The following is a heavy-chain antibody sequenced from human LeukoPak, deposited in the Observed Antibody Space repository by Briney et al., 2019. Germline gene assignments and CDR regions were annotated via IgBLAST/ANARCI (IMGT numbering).Heavy chain of an antibody. D-gene: IGHD2-2*01. CDR3: AKDRSLVPAALNY. J-gene: IGHJ4*02. CDR2: VSGSGDTT. Sequence: GGSLRLSCAASGFNFSSYAMTWVRQAPGKGLECVSGVSGSGDTTYYADSVKGRFTISRDNSKNTLYLQMNSLGAEDTALYYCAKDRSLVPAALNYWGQGTLVTVSS. V-gene: IGHV3-23*01. CDR1: GFNFSSYA.